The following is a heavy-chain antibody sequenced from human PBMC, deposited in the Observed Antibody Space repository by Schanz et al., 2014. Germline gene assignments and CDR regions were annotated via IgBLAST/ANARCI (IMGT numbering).Heavy chain of an antibody. V-gene: IGHV3-23*04. CDR3: RLWFGELYYGMDV. Sequence: VQLVESGGGVVQPGRSLRLSCAASGFTFSSYAMSWVRQAPGKGLEWVSAISGSGGSTYYADSVKGRFTISRDNSKNTLYLQMNSLRAEDTAVYYCRLWFGELYYGMDVWGQGTTVTVSS. D-gene: IGHD3-10*01. J-gene: IGHJ6*02. CDR2: ISGSGGST. CDR1: GFTFSSYA.